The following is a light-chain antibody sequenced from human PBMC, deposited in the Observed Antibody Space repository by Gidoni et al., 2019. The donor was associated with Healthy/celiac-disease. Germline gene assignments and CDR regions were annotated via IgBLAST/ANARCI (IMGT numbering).Light chain of an antibody. CDR1: SSNIGSNT. Sequence: QSVLTQPPSASGTPGHRVTISCAGSSSNIGSNTVNWYQQLPGTAPKLLIYSNNQRPSGVPDRFSGSKSGTSASLAISGLQSEDEADYYCAAWDDSLNGQVVFGGGTKLTVL. CDR3: AAWDDSLNGQVV. J-gene: IGLJ2*01. V-gene: IGLV1-44*01. CDR2: SNN.